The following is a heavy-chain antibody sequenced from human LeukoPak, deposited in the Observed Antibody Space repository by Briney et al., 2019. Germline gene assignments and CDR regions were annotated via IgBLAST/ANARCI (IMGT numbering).Heavy chain of an antibody. V-gene: IGHV3-53*01. D-gene: IGHD5-24*01. J-gene: IGHJ4*02. Sequence: GGSLRLSCAASGITFNAIHWVRQAPGKGLEWVSVIYSGGSTYYADSVKGRFTISRDNSKNTLYLQMNSLRAEDTAVYYCARGGDGYTYLKNWGQGTLVTVSS. CDR3: ARGGDGYTYLKN. CDR1: GITFNAIH. CDR2: IYSGGST.